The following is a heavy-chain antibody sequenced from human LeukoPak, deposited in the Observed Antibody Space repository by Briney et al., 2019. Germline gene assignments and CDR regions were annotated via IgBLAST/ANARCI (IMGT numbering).Heavy chain of an antibody. J-gene: IGHJ6*03. D-gene: IGHD6-13*01. V-gene: IGHV4-34*01. Sequence: SETLSLTCAVYGGSFSGYYWSWIRQPPGKGLEWIGEINHSGSTNYNPSLKSRVTISVDTSKNQFSLKLSSVTAADTAVYYCARGYSSSWNDLGDYYYYYYMDVWGKGTAVTVPS. CDR1: GGSFSGYY. CDR3: ARGYSSSWNDLGDYYYYYYMDV. CDR2: INHSGST.